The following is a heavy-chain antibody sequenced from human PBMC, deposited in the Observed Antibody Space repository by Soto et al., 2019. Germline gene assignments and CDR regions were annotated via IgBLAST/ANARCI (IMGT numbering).Heavy chain of an antibody. J-gene: IGHJ4*02. Sequence: SETLSLTCTVSGGSISSGGYYWSWIRQHPGKGLEWIGYIYYSGSTYYNPSLKGRVTISVDTSKNQFSLKLSSVTAADTAVYYCARTPRFRGIFDYWGQGTLVTVSS. CDR3: ARTPRFRGIFDY. D-gene: IGHD6-13*01. V-gene: IGHV4-31*03. CDR1: GGSISSGGYY. CDR2: IYYSGST.